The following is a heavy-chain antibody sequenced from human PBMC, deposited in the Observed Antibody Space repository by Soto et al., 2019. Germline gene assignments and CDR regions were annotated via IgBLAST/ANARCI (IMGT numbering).Heavy chain of an antibody. CDR3: ARFLYYGSGSYSPYGMAV. D-gene: IGHD3-10*01. CDR1: GVSFNNNG. J-gene: IGHJ6*02. V-gene: IGHV1-69*01. Sequence: QVQLVQSGAEVKKPGSSVKVSCKTSGVSFNNNGIGWVRQAPGHGLEWMGGVSPPFRTSNYARKFQGRISIPAAASTGTVNMELSSLTSEDTAQYYCARFLYYGSGSYSPYGMAVWGQGTTVTVSS. CDR2: VSPPFRTS.